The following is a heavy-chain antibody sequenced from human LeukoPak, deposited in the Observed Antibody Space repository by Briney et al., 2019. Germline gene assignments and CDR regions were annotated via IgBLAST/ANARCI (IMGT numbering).Heavy chain of an antibody. Sequence: ASVKVSCKASGYTFTSYAMHWVRQAPGQRLEWMGWINAGNGNTKYSQEFQGRVTMTEDTSTDTAYMELSSLRSEDTAVYYCALPYYDILTGFSRRFDGDAFDIWGQGTMVTVSS. D-gene: IGHD3-9*01. CDR3: ALPYYDILTGFSRRFDGDAFDI. J-gene: IGHJ3*02. CDR1: GYTFTSYA. CDR2: INAGNGNT. V-gene: IGHV1-3*03.